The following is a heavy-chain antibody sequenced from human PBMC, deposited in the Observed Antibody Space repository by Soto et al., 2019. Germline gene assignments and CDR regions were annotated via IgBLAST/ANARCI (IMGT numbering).Heavy chain of an antibody. CDR2: IYYTGST. CDR1: GGSISSGDYY. Sequence: QVQLQESGPGLVKPSQTLSLTCSVSGGSISSGDYYWSWIRQPPGKGLEWIGYIYYTGSTYYNPSLKGPITISVDKAKDPFFLRLSSVTAADTAVYYCGRLPLTLFGVVRQDYWGQGTLVTVSS. CDR3: GRLPLTLFGVVRQDY. D-gene: IGHD3-3*01. V-gene: IGHV4-30-4*01. J-gene: IGHJ4*02.